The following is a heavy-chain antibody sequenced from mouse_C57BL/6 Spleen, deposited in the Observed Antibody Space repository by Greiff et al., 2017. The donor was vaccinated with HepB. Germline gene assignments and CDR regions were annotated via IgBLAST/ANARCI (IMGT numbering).Heavy chain of an antibody. CDR3: VKAVYSGSSYTGFAY. Sequence: EVKLVESGGGLVQPGSSLRLSCAASGFVFIGYSMSWVRQLPGKAPEWLALIRNKVNGYTTDYSASVKGRFTISRDNSQNILYLQMNTLRAEDSATYYCVKAVYSGSSYTGFAYWGQGTLVTVSA. CDR2: IRNKVNGYTT. D-gene: IGHD1-1*01. V-gene: IGHV7-4*01. J-gene: IGHJ3*01. CDR1: GFVFIGYS.